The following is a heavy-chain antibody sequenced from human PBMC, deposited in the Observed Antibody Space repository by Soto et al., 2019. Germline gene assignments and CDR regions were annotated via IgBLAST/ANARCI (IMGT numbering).Heavy chain of an antibody. CDR2: IYYSGTT. V-gene: IGHV4-59*01. D-gene: IGHD2-21*02. Sequence: GCSISSYYWSWIRQPPGKGLEWIGYIYYSGTTNYNPSLKSRVTISVDTSKNQFSLKLSSVTAADTAVYYCASTHIVVVTDAFDIWGQGTMVTVSS. CDR3: ASTHIVVVTDAFDI. J-gene: IGHJ3*02. CDR1: GCSISSYY.